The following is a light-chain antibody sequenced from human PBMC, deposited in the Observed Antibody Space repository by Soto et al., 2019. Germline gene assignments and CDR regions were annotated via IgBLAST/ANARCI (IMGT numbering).Light chain of an antibody. CDR1: QSISNY. J-gene: IGKJ5*01. V-gene: IGKV1-39*01. CDR3: QQSYSIPLT. Sequence: DIQMTQSPSSLSASVGDRVTITCRASQSISNYLNWYQQKPGKAPKLLIYAASSLQSGVPSGFSGSGSGTDFTLTISSLQPEDFATYYCQQSYSIPLTFGQGTRLEI. CDR2: AAS.